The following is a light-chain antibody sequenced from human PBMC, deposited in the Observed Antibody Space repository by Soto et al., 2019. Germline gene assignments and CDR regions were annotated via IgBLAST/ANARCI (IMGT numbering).Light chain of an antibody. CDR3: CSYASGGTYV. Sequence: QSALTQPASVSGSPGQSITISCTGTSSDIGSYNLVSWYQQHPGKAPKLMIYEGSKRPAGVSDRLSGSGSGNTASLTISGLQAEDEADYYCCSYASGGTYVFGTGTKLTVL. CDR2: EGS. J-gene: IGLJ1*01. CDR1: SSDIGSYNL. V-gene: IGLV2-23*01.